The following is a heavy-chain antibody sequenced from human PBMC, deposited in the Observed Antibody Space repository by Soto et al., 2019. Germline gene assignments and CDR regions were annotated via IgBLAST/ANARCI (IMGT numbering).Heavy chain of an antibody. J-gene: IGHJ5*02. CDR2: INDSGST. CDR1: GGSFSGYY. CDR3: ARQRWSTSMEYKRGHWLDP. D-gene: IGHD3-3*01. V-gene: IGHV4-34*01. Sequence: SETLSLTCAVYGGSFSGYYWNWIRQPPGKGLEWIGEINDSGSTNYNPSLRSRVTISVDTSKNQFSLKLSSVTAADTAVYYCARQRWSTSMEYKRGHWLDPWGQGTLVTVSS.